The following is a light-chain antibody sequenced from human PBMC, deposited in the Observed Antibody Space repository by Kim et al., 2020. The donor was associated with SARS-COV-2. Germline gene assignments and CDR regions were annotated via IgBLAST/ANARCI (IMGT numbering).Light chain of an antibody. Sequence: QSVLTQPPSASGTPGQRISISCSGGSSNIGRDYVYWYQQLPGATPQLLIYKTFQRPSGVPDRFSGSKSGSSASLAISGLRSEDEADYYCAAWDDTTNSYVFGPGTKVTVL. J-gene: IGLJ1*01. V-gene: IGLV1-47*01. CDR1: SSNIGRDY. CDR3: AAWDDTTNSYV. CDR2: KTF.